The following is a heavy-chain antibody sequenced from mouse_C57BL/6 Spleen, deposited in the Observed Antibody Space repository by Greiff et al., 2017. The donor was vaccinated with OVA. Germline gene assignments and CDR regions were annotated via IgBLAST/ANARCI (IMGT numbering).Heavy chain of an antibody. CDR2: IYPSDSET. Sequence: QVQLQQPGAELVRPGSSVKLSCKASGYTFTSYWMDWVKQRPGQGLEWIGNIYPSDSETHYNQKFKDKATLTVDKSSSTAYMQLSSLTSEDSAVYYCARNHYGRDYFDYWGQGTTLTVSS. D-gene: IGHD1-1*01. J-gene: IGHJ2*01. CDR1: GYTFTSYW. V-gene: IGHV1-61*01. CDR3: ARNHYGRDYFDY.